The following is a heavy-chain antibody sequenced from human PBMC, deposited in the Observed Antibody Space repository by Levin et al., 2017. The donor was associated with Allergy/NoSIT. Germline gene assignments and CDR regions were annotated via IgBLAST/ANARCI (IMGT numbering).Heavy chain of an antibody. J-gene: IGHJ4*02. Sequence: ETLSLTCAGSGFTVTDNYMTWVRQAPGKGLEWVSVIHSGGTTYYADSVKGRFTISRDISKNTLYLQMNILRAEDTAVYYCARGWLAYWGQGTLVTVSS. CDR3: ARGWLAY. CDR1: GFTVTDNY. D-gene: IGHD5-24*01. V-gene: IGHV3-53*01. CDR2: IHSGGTT.